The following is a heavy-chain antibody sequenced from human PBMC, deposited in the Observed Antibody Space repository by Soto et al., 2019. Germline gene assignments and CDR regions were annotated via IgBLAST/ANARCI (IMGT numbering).Heavy chain of an antibody. CDR1: GYTFTSYY. CDR2: INPSGGST. J-gene: IGHJ6*02. Sequence: ASVKVSCKASGYTFTSYYMHWVRQAPGQGLEWMGIINPSGGSTSYAQKFQGRVTMTRDTSTSTVYMELSSLRSEDTAVYYCARETVMTTVTTESASRIYYYYYGMDVWGQGTTVTVSS. CDR3: ARETVMTTVTTESASRIYYYYYGMDV. D-gene: IGHD4-4*01. V-gene: IGHV1-46*01.